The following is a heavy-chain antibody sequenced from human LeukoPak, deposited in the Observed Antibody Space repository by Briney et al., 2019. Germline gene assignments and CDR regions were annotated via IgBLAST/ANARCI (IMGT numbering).Heavy chain of an antibody. Sequence: GGSLRLSCAASGFTVSSNYMSWVRQAPGKGLEWVSVISAAASTSYADSVKGRFTISRDNSQNTLYLQMNSLRAEDAAVYYCAKGTEYSSSWYKEALDYWGQGALVTVSS. V-gene: IGHV3-53*01. CDR2: ISAAAST. CDR3: AKGTEYSSSWYKEALDY. J-gene: IGHJ4*02. D-gene: IGHD6-13*01. CDR1: GFTVSSNY.